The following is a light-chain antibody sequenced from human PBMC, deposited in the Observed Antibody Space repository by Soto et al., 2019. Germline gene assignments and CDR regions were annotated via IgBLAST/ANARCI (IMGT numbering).Light chain of an antibody. CDR1: QSVSSSY. CDR2: GAS. V-gene: IGKV3-20*01. Sequence: EIVLTQSPGTLSLSPGERATLSCRASQSVSSSYLAWYQQKPGQAPRLLIYGASSRDTGIPDRFSGSGSGTDFTLTISRLEPEDVAVYYCQQYGSSPTFGQGTKLEIK. J-gene: IGKJ2*01. CDR3: QQYGSSPT.